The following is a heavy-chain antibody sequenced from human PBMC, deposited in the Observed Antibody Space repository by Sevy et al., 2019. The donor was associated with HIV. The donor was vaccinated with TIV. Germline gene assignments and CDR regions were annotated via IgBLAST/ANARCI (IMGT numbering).Heavy chain of an antibody. CDR3: AKAKWELLRSPFDY. Sequence: GGSLRLSCAASGFTFSSYGMHWVRQAPGKGLEWVAVISYDGSNKYYADSVKGRFTISRDNSKNTLYLQMNSLRAVDTAVYYCAKAKWELLRSPFDYWGQGTLVTVSS. V-gene: IGHV3-30*18. D-gene: IGHD1-26*01. J-gene: IGHJ4*02. CDR2: ISYDGSNK. CDR1: GFTFSSYG.